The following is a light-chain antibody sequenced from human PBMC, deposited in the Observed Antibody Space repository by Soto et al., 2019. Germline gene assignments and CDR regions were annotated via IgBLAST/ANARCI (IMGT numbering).Light chain of an antibody. V-gene: IGKV1-39*01. CDR1: QSISSY. Sequence: DIQMTQSPSSLSASVGDRVTITCRASQSISSYLNWYQQKPGKAPKLLIYAASSLQSGVPSRFSGSGSGTDFTLTISSLQPEDFATYYCQQYNSYPKTFGEGTKLDI. J-gene: IGKJ2*01. CDR2: AAS. CDR3: QQYNSYPKT.